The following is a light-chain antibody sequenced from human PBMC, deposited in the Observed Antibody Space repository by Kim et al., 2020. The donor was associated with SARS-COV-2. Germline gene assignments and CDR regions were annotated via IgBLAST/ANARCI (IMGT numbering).Light chain of an antibody. Sequence: EIVLTQSPGTLSLSPGERATLSCRASQSVSSSYLAWYQQKLGQAPRLLIYGASSRATGIPDRFSGSGSGTDFTLTISRLEPEDFAVFYCLQYGRSPYTFGQGTKLEI. CDR3: LQYGRSPYT. V-gene: IGKV3-20*01. CDR1: QSVSSSY. J-gene: IGKJ2*01. CDR2: GAS.